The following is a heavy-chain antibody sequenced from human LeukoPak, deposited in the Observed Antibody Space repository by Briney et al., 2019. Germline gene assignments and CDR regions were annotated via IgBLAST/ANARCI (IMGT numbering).Heavy chain of an antibody. CDR1: GFTFSSYS. V-gene: IGHV3-21*01. J-gene: IGHJ4*02. Sequence: PGGSLRLSCAASGFTFSSYSMNRVRQAPGKGLEWVSSISSSSSYIYYADSVKGRFTISRDNAKNSLYLQMNSLRAEDTAVYYCAREYYYDSSGTNSDYWGQGTLVTVSS. CDR3: AREYYYDSSGTNSDY. CDR2: ISSSSSYI. D-gene: IGHD3-22*01.